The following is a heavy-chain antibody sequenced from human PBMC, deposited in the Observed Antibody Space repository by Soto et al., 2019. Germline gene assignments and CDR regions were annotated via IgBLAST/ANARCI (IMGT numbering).Heavy chain of an antibody. V-gene: IGHV4-61*01. CDR2: VYHTVRT. Sequence: WENLSLTCTVSGDSVKSGSSSWSWIRQHPGKGLAWSGYVYHTVRTSYNPSLKSRVSISMDTSKNQFSLNLDSVTAADTAVYFCARDFAYFDSWGQGTLVTVSS. D-gene: IGHD3-3*01. CDR3: ARDFAYFDS. CDR1: GDSVKSGSSS. J-gene: IGHJ4*02.